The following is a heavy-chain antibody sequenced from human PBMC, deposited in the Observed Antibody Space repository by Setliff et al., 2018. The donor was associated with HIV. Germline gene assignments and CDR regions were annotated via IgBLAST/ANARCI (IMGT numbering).Heavy chain of an antibody. Sequence: PSETLSLTCAVSGGSISSRNWWSWVRQPPGKGLEWVSYISSGSTTIYYADSVKGRFTISRDNANNSLFLQMNSVRADDTAIYFCARALFTDSWGQGTLVTVSS. J-gene: IGHJ5*01. V-gene: IGHV3-48*01. CDR3: ARALFTDS. CDR1: GGSISSRN. CDR2: ISSGSTTI. D-gene: IGHD2-21*01.